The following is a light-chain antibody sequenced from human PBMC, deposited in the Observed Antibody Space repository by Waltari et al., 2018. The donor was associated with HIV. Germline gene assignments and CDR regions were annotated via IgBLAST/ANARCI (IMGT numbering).Light chain of an antibody. CDR3: ASFTDDNTVI. CDR2: DVD. V-gene: IGLV2-14*03. CDR1: ASAFGLYNS. Sequence: AVTQPASVSGLPGQSTTISGTGDASAFGLYNSVSWYQQHSGKPPRLILYDVDSRASGVSDRFSGSMSGNTASLTISGLRAEDEGHYYCASFTDDNTVIFGGGTEVTVL. J-gene: IGLJ2*01.